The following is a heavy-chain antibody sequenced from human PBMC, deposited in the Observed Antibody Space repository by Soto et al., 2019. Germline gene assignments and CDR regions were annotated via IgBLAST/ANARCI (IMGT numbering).Heavy chain of an antibody. V-gene: IGHV1-46*03. D-gene: IGHD6-19*01. CDR1: GYIFTNYY. J-gene: IGHJ5*02. Sequence: ASVKVSCKASGYIFTNYYMHWVRQAPGQGLEWMGTINAGGGYTTYAQRFQGRVTMTRDTSTSTVSMELSSLRYEDTALYYCTRGGAIGSGWFNWFDPWGQGTLVTVSS. CDR3: TRGGAIGSGWFNWFDP. CDR2: INAGGGYT.